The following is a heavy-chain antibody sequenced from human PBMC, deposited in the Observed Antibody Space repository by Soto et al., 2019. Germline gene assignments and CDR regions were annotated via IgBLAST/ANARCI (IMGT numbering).Heavy chain of an antibody. Sequence: GGSLRLSCVVSGFSVSGSSIFWVRQATGKGLEWVSLMHRGGSTDNADSVKGRFTTSRDKSKNTLYLHMNGLRVEDTAVYYCARVNTTLVDHFDCWGQGTLVTVSS. CDR2: MHRGGST. CDR3: ARVNTTLVDHFDC. D-gene: IGHD5-18*01. V-gene: IGHV3-53*01. CDR1: GFSVSGSS. J-gene: IGHJ4*02.